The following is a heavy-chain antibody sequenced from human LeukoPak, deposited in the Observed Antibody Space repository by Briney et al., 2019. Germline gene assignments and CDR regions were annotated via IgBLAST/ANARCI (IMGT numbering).Heavy chain of an antibody. CDR1: GFTFSNYA. CDR3: AKESLRVVPSATFDY. Sequence: GGSLRLSCAASGFTFSNYALTWVRQAPGKGLEWVSTISGSGGSTYYADSVKGRFTISRDNSKNTLHLQMHSLTAEDTAVYYCAKESLRVVPSATFDYWGQGTLVTVSS. D-gene: IGHD2-2*01. CDR2: ISGSGGST. J-gene: IGHJ4*02. V-gene: IGHV3-23*01.